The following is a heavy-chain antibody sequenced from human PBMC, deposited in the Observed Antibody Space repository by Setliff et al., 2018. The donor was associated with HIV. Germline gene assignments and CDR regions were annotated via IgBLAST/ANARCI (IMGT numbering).Heavy chain of an antibody. J-gene: IGHJ6*03. CDR2: LFHTGSS. CDR3: ARLGDNSDWRSNYFFYYMDV. CDR1: GDSLAGSRYS. D-gene: IGHD3-22*01. V-gene: IGHV4-39*01. Sequence: PSETLSLTCTVSGDSLAGSRYSWGWVRQSPGQGLEWLGNLFHTGSSYFNPSLKSRLTMSVDTSNNQFSLSLISMTAADSAVYYCARLGDNSDWRSNYFFYYMDVWGKGTTVTVS.